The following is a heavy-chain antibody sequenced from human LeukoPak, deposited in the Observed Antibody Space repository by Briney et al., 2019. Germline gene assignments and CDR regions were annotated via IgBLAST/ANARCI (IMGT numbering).Heavy chain of an antibody. D-gene: IGHD2-21*02. CDR3: ARGLARFVVVTALVY. CDR1: GYTFTSYY. J-gene: IGHJ4*02. V-gene: IGHV1-46*01. Sequence: GASVKVSCKASGYTFTSYYMHWVRQAPGQGLEWMGIINPSGGSTSYAQKFQGRVTMTRDMSTSTVYMELSSLRSEDTAVYYCARGLARFVVVTALVYWGQGTLVTVSS. CDR2: INPSGGST.